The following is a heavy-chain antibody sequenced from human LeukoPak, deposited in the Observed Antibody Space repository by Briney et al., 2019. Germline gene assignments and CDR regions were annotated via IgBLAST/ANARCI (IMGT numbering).Heavy chain of an antibody. J-gene: IGHJ3*02. CDR3: ARGVMALDAFDI. V-gene: IGHV4-39*01. Sequence: SETLSLTCTVSGGSISSSSHYWGWIRQPPGKGLEWIGSIYYSGSTYYNPSLKSRVTISVDTSKNQFSLKLSSATAADTAVYYCARGVMALDAFDIWGQGTMVTVSS. CDR2: IYYSGST. CDR1: GGSISSSSHY. D-gene: IGHD3-16*01.